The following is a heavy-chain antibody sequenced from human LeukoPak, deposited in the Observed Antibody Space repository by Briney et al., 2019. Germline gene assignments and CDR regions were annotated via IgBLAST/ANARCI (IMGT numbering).Heavy chain of an antibody. CDR1: GGSISSGSYY. D-gene: IGHD4-17*01. J-gene: IGHJ4*02. V-gene: IGHV4-61*02. CDR2: IYTSGST. Sequence: SQTLSLTCTVSGGSISSGSYYWSWIRQPAGKGLEWIGRIYTSGSTNYNPSLKSRVTISVDTSKNQFSLKLSSVTAADTAVYYCARHTVTKPFDYWGQGTLVTVSS. CDR3: ARHTVTKPFDY.